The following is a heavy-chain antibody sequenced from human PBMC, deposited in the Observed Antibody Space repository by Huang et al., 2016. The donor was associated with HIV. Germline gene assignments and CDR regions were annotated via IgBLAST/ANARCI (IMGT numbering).Heavy chain of an antibody. Sequence: QVQLVESGGGVVQPGRSLRLSCAASGFPFNNHAMHWVRQAPGKVRDWVAVISKDGSNNYYADSVKGRVTISRDSSKSTLFLHMTSLRTEDTAVYYCARAKDTWDAYDIWGQGTMVIVSS. J-gene: IGHJ3*02. D-gene: IGHD5-18*01. CDR1: GFPFNNHA. CDR3: ARAKDTWDAYDI. CDR2: ISKDGSNN. V-gene: IGHV3-30-3*01.